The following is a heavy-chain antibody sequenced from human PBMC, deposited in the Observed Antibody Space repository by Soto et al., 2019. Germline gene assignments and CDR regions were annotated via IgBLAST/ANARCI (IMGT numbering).Heavy chain of an antibody. J-gene: IGHJ6*02. CDR3: ASIRGWGSRARAVWYYYYGMDV. CDR1: GGSISSSSYY. Sequence: SETLSLTCTVSGGSISSSSYYWGWIRQPPGKGLEWIGSIYYSGSTYHNPSLKGRVTISVDTSKNPFSLKLSSVTAADTAVYYCASIRGWGSRARAVWYYYYGMDVWGQGTTVTVSS. V-gene: IGHV4-39*01. D-gene: IGHD7-27*01. CDR2: IYYSGST.